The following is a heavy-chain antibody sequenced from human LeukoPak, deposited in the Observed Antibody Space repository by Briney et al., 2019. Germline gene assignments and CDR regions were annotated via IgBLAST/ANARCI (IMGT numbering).Heavy chain of an antibody. CDR3: AKTYYYGSGNYQVHYYYMDV. Sequence: GGSLRLSCAASGFTFSSYEMNWVRQAPGKELEWVSYISSSANNIYYPDSVKGRFTISRDNSKNTLHLQMNSLRAEDTAVYYCAKTYYYGSGNYQVHYYYMDVWGKGTTVTVSS. D-gene: IGHD3-10*01. V-gene: IGHV3-48*03. CDR1: GFTFSSYE. J-gene: IGHJ6*03. CDR2: ISSSANNI.